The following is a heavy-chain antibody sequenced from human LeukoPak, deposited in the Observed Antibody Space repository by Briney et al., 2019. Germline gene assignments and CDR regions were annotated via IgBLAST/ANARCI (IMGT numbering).Heavy chain of an antibody. J-gene: IGHJ4*02. Sequence: PGGSLRLSCAASGFTFDDYGMSWVRQAPGKGLEWVSGINWNGGSTGYADSVKGRFTISRDNAKNSLYLQMNSLRAEDTALYYCATDRNGDYLEYFDYWGQGTLVTVSS. V-gene: IGHV3-20*04. CDR3: ATDRNGDYLEYFDY. CDR2: INWNGGST. CDR1: GFTFDDYG. D-gene: IGHD4-17*01.